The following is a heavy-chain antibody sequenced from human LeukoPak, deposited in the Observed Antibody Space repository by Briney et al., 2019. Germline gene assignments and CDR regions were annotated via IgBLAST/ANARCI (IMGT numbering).Heavy chain of an antibody. CDR2: IYTSGST. CDR3: ARDRILTGYYTFDY. V-gene: IGHV4-4*07. D-gene: IGHD3-9*01. Sequence: KPSEPLSLTCTVSGGSISSYYWSWIRQPAGKGLEWIGRIYTSGSTNYNPSLKSRVTMSVDTSKNQFSLKLSSVTAADTAVYYCARDRILTGYYTFDYWGQGTLVTVSS. CDR1: GGSISSYY. J-gene: IGHJ4*02.